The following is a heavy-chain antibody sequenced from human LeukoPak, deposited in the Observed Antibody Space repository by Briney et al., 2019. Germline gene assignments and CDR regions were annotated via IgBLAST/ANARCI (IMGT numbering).Heavy chain of an antibody. D-gene: IGHD3-9*01. J-gene: IGHJ4*02. CDR2: ISSSGSTI. CDR1: GFTFSSYE. CDR3: ARGGPYDILTGCDY. Sequence: GGSLRLSCAASGFTFSSYEMNWVRQAPGKGLEWVSYISSSGSTIYYADSVKGRFTISRDNAKNSLYLQMNSLRAEDTAVYYCARGGPYDILTGCDYWGQGTLVTVSS. V-gene: IGHV3-48*03.